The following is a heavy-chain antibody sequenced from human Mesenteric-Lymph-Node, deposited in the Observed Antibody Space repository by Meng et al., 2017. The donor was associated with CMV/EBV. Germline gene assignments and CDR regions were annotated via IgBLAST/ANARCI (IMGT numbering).Heavy chain of an antibody. CDR1: GFTFSSYS. D-gene: IGHD7-27*01. CDR3: AKGETGKYYYYYGMDV. J-gene: IGHJ6*02. CDR2: ITGSSTTI. V-gene: IGHV3-48*01. Sequence: GESLKISCVASGFTFSSYSMNWVRQAPGKGLEWGSYITGSSTTIYYADSVKGRFTISRDNSKNTLYLQMNSLRAEDTAVYYCAKGETGKYYYYYGMDVWGQGTTVTVSS.